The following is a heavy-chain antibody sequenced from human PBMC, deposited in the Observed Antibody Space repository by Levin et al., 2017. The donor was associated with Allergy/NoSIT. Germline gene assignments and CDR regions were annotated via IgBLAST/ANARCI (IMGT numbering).Heavy chain of an antibody. CDR3: ARGGLLWFGELVD. Sequence: SETLSLTCAVYGGSFSGYYWIWIRQPPGKGLEWIGEINHSGSTNYNPSLKSRVTISIDTSKNQFSLKLSSVTAADTAVYYCARGGLLWFGELVDWGQGTLVTVSS. D-gene: IGHD3-10*01. V-gene: IGHV4-34*01. CDR1: GGSFSGYY. J-gene: IGHJ4*02. CDR2: INHSGST.